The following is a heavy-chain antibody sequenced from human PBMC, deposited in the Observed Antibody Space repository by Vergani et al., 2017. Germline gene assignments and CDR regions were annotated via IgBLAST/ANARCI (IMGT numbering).Heavy chain of an antibody. CDR1: GYTFTGYY. J-gene: IGHJ4*02. CDR3: ARVIAVAGSTKGFGY. D-gene: IGHD6-19*01. Sequence: QVQLVQSGAEVKKPGASVKVSCKASGYTFTGYYMHWVRQAPGQGLEWMGWINPNSGGTNYAQKFQGRVTMTRDTSISTAYMELSRLRSDDTAVYYCARVIAVAGSTKGFGYWVQGTLVTVSS. CDR2: INPNSGGT. V-gene: IGHV1-2*02.